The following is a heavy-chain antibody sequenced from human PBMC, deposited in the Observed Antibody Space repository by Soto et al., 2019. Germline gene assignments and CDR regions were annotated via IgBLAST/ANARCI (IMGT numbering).Heavy chain of an antibody. J-gene: IGHJ4*02. CDR1: GGSISSSSYY. V-gene: IGHV4-39*01. CDR3: ATRTTGTNLIDY. CDR2: IYYSGST. Sequence: PSETLSLTCTVSGGSISSSSYYWGWIRQPPGKGLEWIGSIYYSGSTYYNPSLKSRVTISVDTSKNQFSLKLSSVTAADTAVYYCATRTTGTNLIDYWGQGTRVTVSS. D-gene: IGHD1-1*01.